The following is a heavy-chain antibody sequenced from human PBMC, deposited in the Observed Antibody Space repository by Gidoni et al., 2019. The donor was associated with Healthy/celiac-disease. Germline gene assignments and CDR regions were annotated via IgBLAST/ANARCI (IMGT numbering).Heavy chain of an antibody. V-gene: IGHV4-34*01. CDR2: INRSGST. CDR3: ARLTAYYYDSSGQGYGMDV. J-gene: IGHJ6*02. D-gene: IGHD3-22*01. Sequence: QVQLQQWGAGLLKPSETLSLTCAVYGGSFSGYYWSWIRQPPGKGLEWIGEINRSGSTNYNPSLKSRVTISVDTSKNQFSLKLSSVTAADTAVYYCARLTAYYYDSSGQGYGMDVWGQGTTVTVSS. CDR1: GGSFSGYY.